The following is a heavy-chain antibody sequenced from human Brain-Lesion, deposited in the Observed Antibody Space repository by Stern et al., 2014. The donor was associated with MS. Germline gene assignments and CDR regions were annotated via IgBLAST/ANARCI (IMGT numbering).Heavy chain of an antibody. J-gene: IGHJ3*01. D-gene: IGHD3-22*01. CDR3: ARGDHRNSYDSSGYYYFVFDV. V-gene: IGHV4-30-2*01. CDR2: IYHSGSS. CDR1: DDSLNSVVYS. Sequence: QLVESGSGLVKPSQTLSLTCAVSDDSLNSVVYSWSWIRQPPGKGLEWIGSIYHSGSSYSSPSLKGRVTISGDRSKNQFSLKLSSVTAADTAVYYCARGDHRNSYDSSGYYYFVFDVWGQGTMVTVSS.